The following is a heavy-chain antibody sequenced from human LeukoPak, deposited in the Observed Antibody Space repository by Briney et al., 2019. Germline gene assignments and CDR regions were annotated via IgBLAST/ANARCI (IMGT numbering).Heavy chain of an antibody. CDR1: GYTLTELS. Sequence: ASVKVSCKVSGYTLTELSMHWVRQAPGKGLEWMGGCDPEDGETIYAQKFQGRVTMTEDTSTDTAYMELSSLRSEDTAVYYCATDLCSSTSCRGNYYYYMDVWGKGTTVTVSS. CDR3: ATDLCSSTSCRGNYYYYMDV. D-gene: IGHD2-2*01. J-gene: IGHJ6*03. V-gene: IGHV1-24*01. CDR2: CDPEDGET.